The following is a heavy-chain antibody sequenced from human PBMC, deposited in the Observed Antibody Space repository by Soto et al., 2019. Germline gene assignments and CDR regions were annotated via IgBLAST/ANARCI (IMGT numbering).Heavy chain of an antibody. CDR2: IYYSGST. CDR3: ARTSTPPPYYDFWSGYYIPYYFDY. V-gene: IGHV4-39*01. CDR1: GGSISSSSYY. D-gene: IGHD3-3*01. J-gene: IGHJ4*02. Sequence: TLSLTCTVPGGSISSSSYYWGWIRQPPGKGLEWIGSIYYSGSTYYNPSLKSRVTISVDTSKNQFSLKLSSVTAADTAVYYCARTSTPPPYYDFWSGYYIPYYFDYWGQGTLVTVSS.